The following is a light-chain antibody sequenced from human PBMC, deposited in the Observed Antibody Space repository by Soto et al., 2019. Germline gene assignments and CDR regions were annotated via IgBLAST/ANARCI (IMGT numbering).Light chain of an antibody. CDR3: QQYNSYSRT. J-gene: IGKJ1*01. Sequence: MTQSPSTVSASVGDRVTITCRASQSISSWLAWYQQKPGKAPKLLIYDASSLESGVPSRFSGSGSGTEFTLTISSLQPDDFATYYCQQYNSYSRTFGQGTKVDIK. V-gene: IGKV1-5*01. CDR1: QSISSW. CDR2: DAS.